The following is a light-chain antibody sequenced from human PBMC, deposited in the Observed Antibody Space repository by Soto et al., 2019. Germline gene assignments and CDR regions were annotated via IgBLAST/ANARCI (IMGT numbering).Light chain of an antibody. Sequence: DIQVTQSPPTLSASVGDRVTITCRASQTISTWMAWYQQKPGKAPNLLIFAASRLQSWVPSRFSGSGSGTDFTLTISSLQPEDFATYYCQETYSTPPGTFGGGTKV. CDR3: QETYSTPPGT. J-gene: IGKJ4*01. CDR1: QTISTW. CDR2: AAS. V-gene: IGKV1-39*01.